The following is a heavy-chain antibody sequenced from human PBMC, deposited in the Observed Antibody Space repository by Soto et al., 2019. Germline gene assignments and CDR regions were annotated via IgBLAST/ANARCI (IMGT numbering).Heavy chain of an antibody. V-gene: IGHV3-74*01. Sequence: EVQLVESGGVLVQPGGSLRLSCVASGFTFNTYWMHWVRQAPGKGLVWVSRINSDGSSTSCADSVKGRFTISRDNAKNTVYLRMNSLSGEDTSLYYCARGLKNYYGSDVWGQGTTVTVSS. CDR1: GFTFNTYW. CDR3: ARGLKNYYGSDV. CDR2: INSDGSST. J-gene: IGHJ6*02.